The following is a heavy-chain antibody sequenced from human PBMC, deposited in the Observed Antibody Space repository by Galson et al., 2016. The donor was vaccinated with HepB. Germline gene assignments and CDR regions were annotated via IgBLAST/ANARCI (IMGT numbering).Heavy chain of an antibody. CDR3: TTWLSHHFDY. J-gene: IGHJ4*02. Sequence: SLRLSCAASGFTFSNYAMSWVRQAPGKGLEWVSAISGSGGSPYYADSVKGRFTISRDNSKNTLYLQMDSLTAEDSAIYYCTTWLSHHFDYWGQGTRATVSS. CDR2: ISGSGGSP. CDR1: GFTFSNYA. V-gene: IGHV3-23*01. D-gene: IGHD6-19*01.